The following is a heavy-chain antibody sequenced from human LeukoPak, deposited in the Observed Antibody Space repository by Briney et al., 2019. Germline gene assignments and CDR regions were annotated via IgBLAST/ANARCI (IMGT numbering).Heavy chain of an antibody. J-gene: IGHJ4*02. CDR3: ARGRGGYFGY. CDR1: GFTFRSFW. Sequence: PGGSLRLSCVASGFTFRSFWMSWVRQAPWKGPEWVANIRDDGREIHYVDSVKGRFTISRDNAKNSLYLQMNSLRAEDTAVYYCARGRGGYFGYWGQGTLVTVSS. D-gene: IGHD6-13*01. CDR2: IRDDGREI. V-gene: IGHV3-7*05.